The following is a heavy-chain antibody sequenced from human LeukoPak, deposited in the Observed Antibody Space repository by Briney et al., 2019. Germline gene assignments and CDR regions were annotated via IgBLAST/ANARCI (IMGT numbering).Heavy chain of an antibody. D-gene: IGHD3-10*01. Sequence: GGSLRLSCAASGFTFSGSAMQWVRQASGKGLDWVCRIRSKANGYATGSAAPVKGRFTISRDDSKNTAYLQMNSLKTEATAVYYCTRGITMVRGVTSPFDDWGQGTLVTVS. J-gene: IGHJ4*02. CDR3: TRGITMVRGVTSPFDD. CDR1: GFTFSGSA. V-gene: IGHV3-73*01. CDR2: IRSKANGYAT.